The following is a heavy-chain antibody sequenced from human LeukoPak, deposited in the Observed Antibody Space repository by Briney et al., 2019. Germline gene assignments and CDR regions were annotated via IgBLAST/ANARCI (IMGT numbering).Heavy chain of an antibody. J-gene: IGHJ5*02. V-gene: IGHV1-18*01. CDR3: ARDKKGFTMFGGVIIRFDP. CDR1: GYTFTSYA. CDR2: ISAYNGNT. D-gene: IGHD3-10*01. Sequence: ASVKVSCKASGYTFTSYAMNWVRQAPGQGLEWMGWISAYNGNTNYAQKLQGRVTMTTDTSTSTAYMELRSLRSDDTAVYYCARDKKGFTMFGGVIIRFDPWGQGTLVTVSS.